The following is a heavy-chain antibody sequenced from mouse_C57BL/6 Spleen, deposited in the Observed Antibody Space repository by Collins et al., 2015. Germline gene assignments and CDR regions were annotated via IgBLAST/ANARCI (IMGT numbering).Heavy chain of an antibody. CDR2: IYPGDGDT. Sequence: QVQLQQSGAELVKPGASVKISCKASGYAFSSYWMNWVKQRPGKGLEWIGQIYPGDGDTNYNGKFKGKATLTADKSSSTAYMQLSSLTSEDSAVYFCARGDGSSPDWYFDVWGTGTTVTVSS. V-gene: IGHV1-80*01. CDR1: GYAFSSYW. CDR3: ARGDGSSPDWYFDV. D-gene: IGHD1-1*01. J-gene: IGHJ1*03.